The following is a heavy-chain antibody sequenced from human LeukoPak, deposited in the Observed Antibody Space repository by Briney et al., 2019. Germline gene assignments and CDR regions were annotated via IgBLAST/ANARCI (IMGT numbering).Heavy chain of an antibody. CDR2: IYYSGST. J-gene: IGHJ6*02. CDR3: ARVNYYDSSGYPLDV. V-gene: IGHV4-59*01. Sequence: SSETLSLTCTVSGGSISSYYWSWVRQPPGKGLEWIGYIYYSGSTNYNPSLRSRVTISVDTSKNQFSLKLRSVTAADTAVYYCARVNYYDSSGYPLDVWGQGTTVTVSS. D-gene: IGHD3-22*01. CDR1: GGSISSYY.